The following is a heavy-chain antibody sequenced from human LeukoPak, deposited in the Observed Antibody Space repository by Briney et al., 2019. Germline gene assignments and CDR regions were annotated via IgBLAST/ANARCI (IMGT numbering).Heavy chain of an antibody. CDR2: INHSGST. V-gene: IGHV4-34*01. Sequence: SETLSLTCAVYGGSFSGYYWSWIRQPPGKGLEWIGEINHSGSTNYNPSLKSRVTISVDTSKNQFSLKLSSVTAADTAVYYCASYSSGWYGGWFDPWGQGTLVTVSS. CDR3: ASYSSGWYGGWFDP. CDR1: GGSFSGYY. D-gene: IGHD6-19*01. J-gene: IGHJ5*02.